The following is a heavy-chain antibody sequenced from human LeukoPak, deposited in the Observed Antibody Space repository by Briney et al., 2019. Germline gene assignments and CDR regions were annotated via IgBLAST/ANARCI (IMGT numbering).Heavy chain of an antibody. CDR3: ATYYNDNNGLM. V-gene: IGHV3-7*01. CDR1: GLTFCYYW. Sequence: GGSRRLSCVASGLTFCYYWMSWVRQAPGKGLEGVANINQDGSEKYYVDSVKGRFTISKDNAKNSLYLQMNSLRAEDTAVYYCATYYNDNNGLMWGPGTLVTVSS. J-gene: IGHJ4*02. CDR2: INQDGSEK. D-gene: IGHD3-22*01.